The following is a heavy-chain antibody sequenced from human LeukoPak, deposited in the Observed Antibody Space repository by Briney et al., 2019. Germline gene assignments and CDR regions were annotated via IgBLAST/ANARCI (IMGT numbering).Heavy chain of an antibody. J-gene: IGHJ3*02. V-gene: IGHV4-61*01. Sequence: PSETLSLTCTVSGGSISSSRYYWGWIRQPPGKGLEWIGYIYYSGSTNYNPSLKSRVTISVDTSKNQFSLKLSSVTAADTAVYYCARDYRGSSSWPDAFDIWGQGTMVTVSS. CDR3: ARDYRGSSSWPDAFDI. D-gene: IGHD6-13*01. CDR1: GGSISSSRYY. CDR2: IYYSGST.